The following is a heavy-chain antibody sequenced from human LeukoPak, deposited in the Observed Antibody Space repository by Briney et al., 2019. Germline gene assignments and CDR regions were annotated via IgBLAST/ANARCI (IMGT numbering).Heavy chain of an antibody. CDR2: IASNTDGGTT. CDR3: ARRNAMDV. Sequence: PGGSLRLSCAASHFTFTNRWMNWVRQAPGKGLEWVGRIASNTDGGTTDYAAPVKGRFTISRDDSKNALYLQMNSLKTEDTALYYCARRNAMDVWGQGTTVIV. CDR1: HFTFTNRW. V-gene: IGHV3-15*07. J-gene: IGHJ6*02.